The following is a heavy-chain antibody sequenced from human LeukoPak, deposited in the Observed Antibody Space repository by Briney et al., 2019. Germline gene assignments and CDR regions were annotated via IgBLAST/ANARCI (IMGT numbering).Heavy chain of an antibody. D-gene: IGHD1-1*01. J-gene: IGHJ3*02. CDR3: ARDPSGERTYAFDI. V-gene: IGHV1-69*04. CDR1: GGTLSSYA. CDR2: IIPILGIA. Sequence: GASVKVSCKASGGTLSSYAISWVRQAPGQGLEWMGRIIPILGIANYAQKFQGRVTITADKSTSTAYMELSSLRSEDTAVYYCARDPSGERTYAFDIWGQGKMVTVS.